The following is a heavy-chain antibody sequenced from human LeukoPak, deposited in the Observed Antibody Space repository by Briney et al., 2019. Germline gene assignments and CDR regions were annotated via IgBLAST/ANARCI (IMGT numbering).Heavy chain of an antibody. D-gene: IGHD2-2*01. CDR1: GFTFSSYS. CDR2: ISSSSSYI. V-gene: IGHV3-21*01. CDR3: ARAEYCSSTSCYPYYFDY. Sequence: PGGSLRLSCAASGFTFSSYSMNWVRQAPGKGLEWVSSISSSSSYIYYADSVKGRFTISRDNAKNSLYLQMNGLRAEDTAVYYCARAEYCSSTSCYPYYFDYWGQGTLVTVSS. J-gene: IGHJ4*02.